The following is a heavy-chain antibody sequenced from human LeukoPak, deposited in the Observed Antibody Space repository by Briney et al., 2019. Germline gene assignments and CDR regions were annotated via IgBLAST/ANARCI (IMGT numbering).Heavy chain of an antibody. J-gene: IGHJ3*02. CDR3: ARGRILRFLEWLPDAFDI. D-gene: IGHD3-3*01. Sequence: SETLSLTCAVYGGSFSGYYWSWIRQPPGKGLEWIGEINHGGSTNYNPSLKSRVTLSVDTSKNQFSLKLSSVTAADTAVYYCARGRILRFLEWLPDAFDIWGQGTMVTVSS. V-gene: IGHV4-34*01. CDR1: GGSFSGYY. CDR2: INHGGST.